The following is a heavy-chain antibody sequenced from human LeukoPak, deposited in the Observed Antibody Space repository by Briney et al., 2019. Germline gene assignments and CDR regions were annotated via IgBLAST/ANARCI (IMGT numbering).Heavy chain of an antibody. CDR1: DDSISTYY. CDR2: IYYSGST. J-gene: IGHJ2*01. Sequence: SETLSLTCTVSDDSISTYYWSWIRQPPGKGLEWIGYIYYSGSTNYNPSLKSRVTISVDTSKNQFSLKLSSVTAADTAVYYCAQGYWYFDLWGRGTLVTVSS. V-gene: IGHV4-59*01. CDR3: AQGYWYFDL.